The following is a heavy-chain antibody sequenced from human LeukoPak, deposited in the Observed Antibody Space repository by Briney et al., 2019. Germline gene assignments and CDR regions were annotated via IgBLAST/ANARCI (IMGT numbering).Heavy chain of an antibody. Sequence: KPSETLSLTCTVSGGSISSSSYYWGWIRQPPGKGLEWIGSIYYSGSTYYNPSLKSRVTISVDTSKNQFSLKLSSVTAADTAVYYCASGGAYSSGYIFDYWGQGTLVTVSS. CDR2: IYYSGST. V-gene: IGHV4-39*07. CDR1: GGSISSSSYY. D-gene: IGHD3-22*01. CDR3: ASGGAYSSGYIFDY. J-gene: IGHJ4*02.